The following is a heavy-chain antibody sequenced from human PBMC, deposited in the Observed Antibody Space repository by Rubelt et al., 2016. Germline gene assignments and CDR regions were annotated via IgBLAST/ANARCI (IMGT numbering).Heavy chain of an antibody. CDR1: GYSISNGYY. CDR3: ATRLPTDY. V-gene: IGHV4-38-2*02. Sequence: QLQLQESGPGLVKPSETLSLTCSVSGYSISNGYYWGWIRQPPGKGLEWIGEISHSGSTTYNPSLKSRVTVSVDTSKNQFSLKVTSLTAADTAVYFCATRLPTDYWGQGTLVTVSS. J-gene: IGHJ4*02. CDR2: ISHSGST. D-gene: IGHD2-15*01.